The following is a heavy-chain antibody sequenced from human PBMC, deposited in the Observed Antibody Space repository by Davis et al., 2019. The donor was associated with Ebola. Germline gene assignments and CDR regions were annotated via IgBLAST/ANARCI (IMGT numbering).Heavy chain of an antibody. CDR1: GGSISSSSYY. J-gene: IGHJ6*02. Sequence: PSETLSLTCTVSGGSISSSSYYWGWIRQPPGKGLEWIGSIYYSGSTYYNPSPKSRVTISVDTSKNQFSLKLSAVTAADTAVYYCAGQGKCTNGVCYNDGKYGMDVWGQGTTVTVSS. V-gene: IGHV4-39*01. CDR3: AGQGKCTNGVCYNDGKYGMDV. CDR2: IYYSGST. D-gene: IGHD2-8*01.